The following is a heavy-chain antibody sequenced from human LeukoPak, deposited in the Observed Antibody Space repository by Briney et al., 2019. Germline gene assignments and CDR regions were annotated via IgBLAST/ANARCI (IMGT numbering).Heavy chain of an antibody. CDR2: IYYSGSA. Sequence: PSQTLSLTCTVSGCSISSGGYFWSWIRQHPGKGLEWIGYIYYSGSAYYNPSLKSRVTISVDTSKNQFSMKLSTVTAAETAVYYCAREGAGLYDIWGQGTLVTVSS. CDR3: AREGAGLYDI. V-gene: IGHV4-31*03. CDR1: GCSISSGGYF. D-gene: IGHD3-9*01. J-gene: IGHJ4*02.